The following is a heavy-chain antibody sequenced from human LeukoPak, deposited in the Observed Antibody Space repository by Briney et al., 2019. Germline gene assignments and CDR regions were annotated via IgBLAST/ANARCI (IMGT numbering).Heavy chain of an antibody. J-gene: IGHJ6*03. CDR2: IYYTGST. CDR1: NGSISSNTYC. V-gene: IGHV4-39*01. D-gene: IGHD3-9*01. Sequence: SETLSLTCIVSNGSISSNTYCWGWIRQPPGQGLEWIGTIYYTGSTYNNPSLKSRVTISGDTSKNQFSLKLSSVTAADTVVYYCASLQVGLRYFDWFRTQNYYYYMDVWGKGTTVTVSS. CDR3: ASLQVGLRYFDWFRTQNYYYYMDV.